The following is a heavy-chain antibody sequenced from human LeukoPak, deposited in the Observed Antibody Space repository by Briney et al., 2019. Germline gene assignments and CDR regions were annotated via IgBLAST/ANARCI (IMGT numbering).Heavy chain of an antibody. CDR3: ARRIPVAGLFDY. J-gene: IGHJ4*02. CDR2: IFYSGST. CDR1: GGSISSGGYY. D-gene: IGHD6-19*01. Sequence: PSQTLSLTCTVSGGSISSGGYYWSWLRQHPGTGPEWIGYIFYSGSTYYNPSLKSRVTISQDTSKNQFSLKLSSVTAADTAVYYCARRIPVAGLFDYWGQGTLVTVSS. V-gene: IGHV4-31*03.